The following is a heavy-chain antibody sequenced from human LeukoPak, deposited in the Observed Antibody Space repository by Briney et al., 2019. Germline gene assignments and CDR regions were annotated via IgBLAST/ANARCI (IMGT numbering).Heavy chain of an antibody. CDR1: GFTFSSYS. V-gene: IGHV3-21*01. D-gene: IGHD3-3*01. Sequence: GGSLRLSCAAPGFTFSSYSMNWVRRAPGKGLEWVSSISSSSSYIYYADSVKGRFTISRDNAKNSLYLQMNSLRAEDTAVYYCAVKYYDFWSGYYDWGQGTLVTVSS. CDR3: AVKYYDFWSGYYD. CDR2: ISSSSSYI. J-gene: IGHJ4*02.